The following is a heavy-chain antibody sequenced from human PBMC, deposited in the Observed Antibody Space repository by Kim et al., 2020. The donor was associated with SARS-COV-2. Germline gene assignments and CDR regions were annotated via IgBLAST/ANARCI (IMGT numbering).Heavy chain of an antibody. V-gene: IGHV3-23*01. CDR1: GFTFSTYG. CDR2: ISGSGSGT. Sequence: GGSLRLSCAASGFTFSTYGMSWVRQAPGKGLEWVSAISGSGSGTYFADSVKGRFTISRDNSKNTLYLQMNSLRAEDTAVYYCAKHFQQQVRWVDPWGRGTLVTVSS. CDR3: AKHFQQQVRWVDP. D-gene: IGHD6-13*01. J-gene: IGHJ5*02.